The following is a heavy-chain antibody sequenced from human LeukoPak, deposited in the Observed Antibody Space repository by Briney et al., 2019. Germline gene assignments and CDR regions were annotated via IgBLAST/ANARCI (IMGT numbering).Heavy chain of an antibody. J-gene: IGHJ4*02. D-gene: IGHD2-2*01. CDR1: GFTFSSYA. CDR2: ISYDGSNK. Sequence: GRSVRLSCAASGFTFSSYAMHWVRQAPGKGREWVAVISYDGSNKYYADSVKGRFTISRDNSKNTLYLQMNSLRAEDTAVYYCARDGSVVVPAALDYWGQGTLVTVSS. V-gene: IGHV3-30*01. CDR3: ARDGSVVVPAALDY.